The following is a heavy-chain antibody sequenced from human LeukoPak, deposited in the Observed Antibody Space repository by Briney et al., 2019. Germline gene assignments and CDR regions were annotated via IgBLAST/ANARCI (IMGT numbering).Heavy chain of an antibody. Sequence: GGSLRLSCAASGFTFSSYAMSWVRQAPGKGLEWVSAISGSGGSTYYADSVKGRFTIPRDNSKNTLYLQMNSLRAEDTAVYYCAKSSIPSGSYSAALDYWGEGTLVTVSS. V-gene: IGHV3-23*01. CDR3: AKSSIPSGSYSAALDY. CDR1: GFTFSSYA. D-gene: IGHD1-26*01. J-gene: IGHJ4*02. CDR2: ISGSGGST.